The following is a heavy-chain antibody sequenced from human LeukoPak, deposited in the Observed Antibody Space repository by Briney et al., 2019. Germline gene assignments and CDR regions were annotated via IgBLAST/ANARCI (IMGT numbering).Heavy chain of an antibody. CDR3: ERPMVRGAIYHWFDP. V-gene: IGHV3-21*01. D-gene: IGHD3-10*01. J-gene: IGHJ5*02. CDR1: GFTFSSYS. CDR2: ISSSSRYI. Sequence: GGSLRLSCAASGFTFSSYSMNWVRQAPGEGVEWVSWISSSSRYIYYADSVKGRFTISRENAKNSLYLQMNSLRAEDTAVYYCERPMVRGAIYHWFDPSGQGNLVTVSS.